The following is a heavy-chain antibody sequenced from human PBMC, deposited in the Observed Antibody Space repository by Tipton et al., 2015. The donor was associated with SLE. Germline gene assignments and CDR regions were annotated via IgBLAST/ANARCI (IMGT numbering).Heavy chain of an antibody. CDR2: VFYGGRY. CDR1: NGSITSLYDY. V-gene: IGHV4-39*01. Sequence: TLSLTCTVSNGSITSLYDYWGWVRQPPGKGLEWLGSVFYGGRYYYNASLRSRVTISVDTVKNQFSLKLSSVTAADTAVYYCARHLDDSIATNWYFDLWGRGTLVTVSS. J-gene: IGHJ2*01. CDR3: ARHLDDSIATNWYFDL. D-gene: IGHD6-13*01.